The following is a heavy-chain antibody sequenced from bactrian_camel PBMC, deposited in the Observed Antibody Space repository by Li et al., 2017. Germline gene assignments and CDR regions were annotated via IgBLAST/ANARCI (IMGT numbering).Heavy chain of an antibody. CDR1: GYWSNSNC. CDR2: IDADGRS. J-gene: IGHJ4*01. V-gene: IGHV3S1*01. Sequence: HVQLVESGGGSVQAGGSLRLSCVASGYWSNSNCMAWFRRPSGREREGVAAIDADGRSYYKDSVKDRFTVSRDNAKNSFYLQMNQLTPEDTAMYFCAAGRTRNGYCYSMSEFPEAAYNHWGQGTQVTVS. CDR3: AAGRTRNGYCYSMSEFPEAAYNH. D-gene: IGHD2*01.